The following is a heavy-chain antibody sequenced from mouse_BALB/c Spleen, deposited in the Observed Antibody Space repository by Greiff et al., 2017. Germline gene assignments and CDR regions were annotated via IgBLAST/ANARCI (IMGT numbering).Heavy chain of an antibody. CDR1: GYSFTGYY. CDR2: ISTYSGNT. D-gene: IGHD2-1*01. J-gene: IGHJ4*01. CDR3: ARSHGNYYAMDY. Sequence: VQLQQSGPELVKPGASVKISCKASGYSFTGYYMHWVKQSHAKSVEWIGVISTYSGNTNYNQKFKGKATMTVDKSSSTAYMELARLTSEDSAIYYCARSHGNYYAMDYWGQGTSVTVSS. V-gene: IGHV1S137*01.